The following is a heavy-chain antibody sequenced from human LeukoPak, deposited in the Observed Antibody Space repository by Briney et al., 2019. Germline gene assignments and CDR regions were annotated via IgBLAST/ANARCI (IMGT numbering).Heavy chain of an antibody. CDR3: AKDPQKWESYFDY. V-gene: IGHV3-30*02. J-gene: IGHJ4*02. CDR1: GFTLSSYV. D-gene: IGHD1-26*01. Sequence: PGGSLRLSCSASGFTLSSYVMHWVRQAPGKGLEWVAFIRYDESNKYYADSVKGRFTISRDNSKNTLYLQMNSLRAEDTAVYYCAKDPQKWESYFDYWGQGTLVTVSS. CDR2: IRYDESNK.